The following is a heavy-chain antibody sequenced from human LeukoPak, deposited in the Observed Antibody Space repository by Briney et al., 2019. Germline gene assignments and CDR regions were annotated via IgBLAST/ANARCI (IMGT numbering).Heavy chain of an antibody. D-gene: IGHD2/OR15-2a*01. CDR3: TKGIATEYYRLFL. Sequence: SGXXLRLSCTASGFTFSNYGFHWVRQAPGKGLEGVAFIQSDESNKHYADSVKGRFTVSRDNFKNTLYLQMNSLRPEDTAVYYCTKGIATEYYRLFLWGQGALITVSS. J-gene: IGHJ4*02. V-gene: IGHV3-30*02. CDR1: GFTFSNYG. CDR2: IQSDESNK.